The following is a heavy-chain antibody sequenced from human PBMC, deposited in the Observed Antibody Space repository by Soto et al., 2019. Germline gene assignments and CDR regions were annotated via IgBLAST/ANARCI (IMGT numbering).Heavy chain of an antibody. Sequence: LRLSCAASGFTFTRYSMNWVRQAPGKGLEWVSSISSTTNYIYYADSMKGRFTVSRDNAKNSVYLEMNSLSAEDTAVYYCARESEDLTSNFDYWGQGTLVTSPQ. J-gene: IGHJ4*02. V-gene: IGHV3-21*01. CDR2: ISSTTNYI. CDR1: GFTFTRYS. CDR3: ARESEDLTSNFDY.